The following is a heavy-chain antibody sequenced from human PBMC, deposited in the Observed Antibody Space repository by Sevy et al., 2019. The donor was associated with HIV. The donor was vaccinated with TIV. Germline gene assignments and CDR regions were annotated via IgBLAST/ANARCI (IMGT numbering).Heavy chain of an antibody. CDR2: ISGNGGST. J-gene: IGHJ4*02. CDR3: ANRRVASRGWAFDY. CDR1: GFTFSVYA. V-gene: IGHV3-23*01. Sequence: GSLRLSCATSGFTFSVYAMNWVRQAPGKGLELVSGISGNGGSTYYADSVKGRFTISRDNSKNTPYLQMNSLGVEGTAMYYCANRRVASRGWAFDYWGQGTLVTVSS. D-gene: IGHD6-19*01.